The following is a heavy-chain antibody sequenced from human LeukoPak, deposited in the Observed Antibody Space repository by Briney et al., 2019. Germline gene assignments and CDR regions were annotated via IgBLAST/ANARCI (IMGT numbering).Heavy chain of an antibody. V-gene: IGHV1-18*01. J-gene: IGHJ4*02. CDR1: GYTFTTYA. CDR3: ARGEATVTTPPDY. D-gene: IGHD4-17*01. Sequence: ASVKVSCKASGYTFTTYAITWVRQAPGQGLEWMGWISTYNGNTNYAQKLQGRVTMTTDTSTSTAYMELRSLRSDDTAVYYCARGEATVTTPPDYWGQGTLVTVSS. CDR2: ISTYNGNT.